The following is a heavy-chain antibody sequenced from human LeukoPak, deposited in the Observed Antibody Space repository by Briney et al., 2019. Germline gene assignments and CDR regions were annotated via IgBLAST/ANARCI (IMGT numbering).Heavy chain of an antibody. CDR1: GYTFTTYD. J-gene: IGHJ5*02. CDR2: MNPNSGKT. CDR3: ARGISRRVNWFDP. V-gene: IGHV1-8*02. Sequence: VQVSCLGSGYTFTTYDINWVGQASGRGVEWMGGMNPNSGKTDYAQKFHGRVTMTRTTSISTAYMELSSLTSEDKSVDYCARGISRRVNWFDPWGQGTLVTVSS. D-gene: IGHD2/OR15-2a*01.